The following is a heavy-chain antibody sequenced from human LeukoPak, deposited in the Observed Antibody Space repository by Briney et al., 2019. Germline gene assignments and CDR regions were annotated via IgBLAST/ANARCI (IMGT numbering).Heavy chain of an antibody. Sequence: ASVKVSCKASGYTFTSYAMHWVRQAPGQRLEWMGWINAGNGNTKYSQKFQGRDTITRDTSASTAYMELSSLRSEDTAVYYCARIPNDGDYELYYFDYWGQGTLVTVSS. J-gene: IGHJ4*02. CDR1: GYTFTSYA. CDR3: ARIPNDGDYELYYFDY. V-gene: IGHV1-3*01. D-gene: IGHD4-17*01. CDR2: INAGNGNT.